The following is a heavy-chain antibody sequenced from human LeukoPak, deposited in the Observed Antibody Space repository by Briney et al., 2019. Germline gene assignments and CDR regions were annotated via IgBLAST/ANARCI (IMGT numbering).Heavy chain of an antibody. CDR3: AKDGIVVVVAAKGYYYMDV. V-gene: IGHV3-23*01. Sequence: VGCLRLSRAPSGFTFRSDAMSSGSQAPRRGLEWVSAICGSGGSTYYAHSVKGRFTISRDNSKNTLYLQMNSLRAEDTAVYYCAKDGIVVVVAAKGYYYMDVWGKGTTVTVSS. CDR2: ICGSGGST. D-gene: IGHD2-15*01. J-gene: IGHJ6*03. CDR1: GFTFRSDA.